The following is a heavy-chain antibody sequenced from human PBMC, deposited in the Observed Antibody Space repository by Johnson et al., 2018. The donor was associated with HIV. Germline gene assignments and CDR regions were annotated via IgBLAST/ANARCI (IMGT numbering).Heavy chain of an antibody. D-gene: IGHD2-2*01. J-gene: IGHJ3*02. CDR3: ARERRSTNTWYVRDAFDI. CDR2: INWNGDSP. Sequence: VQLVESGGGVVRPGGSLRLSCAASGFTFDDYGMSWVRQAPGKGLEWISGINWNGDSPGYADSVKGRFTISRDNAKKSLYVQMNSLRAEDTALYYCARERRSTNTWYVRDAFDIWGQGTMVTVSS. CDR1: GFTFDDYG. V-gene: IGHV3-20*04.